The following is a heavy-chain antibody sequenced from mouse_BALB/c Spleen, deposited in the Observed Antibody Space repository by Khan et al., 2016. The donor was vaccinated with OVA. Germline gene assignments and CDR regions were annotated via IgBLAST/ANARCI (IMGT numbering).Heavy chain of an antibody. CDR1: GYSITSDYA. Sequence: LVESGPGLVKPSQSLSLICTVTGYSITSDYAWNWIRQFPGNKLEWMGFISYSGNTNYNPSLKSRISITRDTSKNQFFLHLNSVTTEDTATYYCARVYGGDFDYWGQGTTLTVSS. CDR3: ARVYGGDFDY. D-gene: IGHD1-1*01. J-gene: IGHJ2*01. CDR2: ISYSGNT. V-gene: IGHV3-2*02.